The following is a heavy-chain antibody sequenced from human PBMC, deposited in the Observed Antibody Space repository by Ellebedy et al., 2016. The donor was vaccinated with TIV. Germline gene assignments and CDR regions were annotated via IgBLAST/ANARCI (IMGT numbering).Heavy chain of an antibody. J-gene: IGHJ4*02. CDR3: AREYSSTGFSALDY. CDR2: IVVGSGNT. Sequence: AASVKVSCKASGFTFTSSAMQWVRQARGQRLEWIGWIVVGSGNTNYAQKFQGRVTMTEDTSTDTAYMELRSLRSDDTAVYYCAREYSSTGFSALDYWGQGTLVTVSS. CDR1: GFTFTSSA. D-gene: IGHD6-6*01. V-gene: IGHV1-58*02.